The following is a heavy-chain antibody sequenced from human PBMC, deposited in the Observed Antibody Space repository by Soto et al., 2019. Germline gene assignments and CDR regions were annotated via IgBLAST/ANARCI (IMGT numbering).Heavy chain of an antibody. CDR3: ARDKADSSGWYPRVPYWHFDL. D-gene: IGHD6-19*01. CDR2: ISSSSSYT. J-gene: IGHJ2*01. CDR1: GFTFSDYY. Sequence: GGSLRLSCAASGFTFSDYYMSWIRQAPGKGLEWVSYISSSSSYTNYADSVKGRFTISRDNAKNSLYLQMNSLRAEDTAVYYCARDKADSSGWYPRVPYWHFDLWGRGTLVTVST. V-gene: IGHV3-11*06.